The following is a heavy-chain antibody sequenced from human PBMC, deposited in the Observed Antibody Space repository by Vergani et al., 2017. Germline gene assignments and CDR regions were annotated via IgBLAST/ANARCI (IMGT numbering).Heavy chain of an antibody. CDR3: ARVLPRAAAGGEDAFDI. J-gene: IGHJ3*02. V-gene: IGHV4-34*01. D-gene: IGHD6-13*01. CDR1: GGSFSSYY. CDR2: IYYSGST. Sequence: VQLQQWGAGLLKPSETLSLTCAVSGGSFSSYYWGWIRQPPGKGLEWIGSIYYSGSTYYNPSLKSRVTISVDTSKNQFSLKLSSVTAADTAVYYCARVLPRAAAGGEDAFDIWGQGTMVTVSS.